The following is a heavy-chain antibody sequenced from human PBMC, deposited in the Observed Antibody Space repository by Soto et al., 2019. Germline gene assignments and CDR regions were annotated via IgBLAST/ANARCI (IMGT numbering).Heavy chain of an antibody. Sequence: SQTLSLTRVISGDSVSIYSGAWNWIRQSPSRGLEWLGRTYYRSKWNNDYALSVKSRVIIYPDTSKNQFSLQLNSVTPEDTAVYYCVRQHSTSSDYYGLDVWGQGTTVTVSS. J-gene: IGHJ6*02. CDR2: TYYRSKWNN. D-gene: IGHD6-6*01. V-gene: IGHV6-1*01. CDR1: GDSVSIYSGA. CDR3: VRQHSTSSDYYGLDV.